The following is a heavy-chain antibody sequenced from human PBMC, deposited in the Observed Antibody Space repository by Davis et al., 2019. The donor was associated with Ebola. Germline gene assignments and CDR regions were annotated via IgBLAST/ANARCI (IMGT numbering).Heavy chain of an antibody. CDR2: IYYSGST. Sequence: PSETLSLTCAVYGGSFSGYYWSWIRQPPGKGLEWIGYIYYSGSTNYNPSLKSRVTISVDTSKNQFSLKLSSVTAADTAVYYCARLFSVDTAMVWYYGMDVWGQGTTVTVSS. J-gene: IGHJ6*02. D-gene: IGHD5-18*01. V-gene: IGHV4-59*12. CDR3: ARLFSVDTAMVWYYGMDV. CDR1: GGSFSGYY.